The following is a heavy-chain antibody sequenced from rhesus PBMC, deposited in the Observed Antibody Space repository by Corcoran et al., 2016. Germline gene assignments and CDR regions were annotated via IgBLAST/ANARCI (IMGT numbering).Heavy chain of an antibody. Sequence: QVQLQESGPGLVKPSETLSLTCAVSGYSISSGYYWGWIRQPPGKGLEYIGYISGSSGSTSYNPALKSRVTISKDTSKNQFSLNLSSVTAADTAVFYCVRLERRILDYWGQGVLVTVSS. V-gene: IGHV4-99*01. J-gene: IGHJ4*01. CDR1: GYSISSGYY. D-gene: IGHD1-14*01. CDR2: ISGSSGST. CDR3: VRLERRILDY.